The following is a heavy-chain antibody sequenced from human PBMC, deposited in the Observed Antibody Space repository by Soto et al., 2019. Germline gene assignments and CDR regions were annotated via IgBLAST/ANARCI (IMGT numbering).Heavy chain of an antibody. J-gene: IGHJ1*01. D-gene: IGHD3-3*01. Sequence: GGSLRLSCVVSGFTFNTAWMSWVRQALGKGLEWVGRIRSKTDGGTTDYAAPVKGRFTISRDDSKDTLFLQIDSLKIEDTAIYYCTEWNYATFRRWGQGTLVTVSS. CDR1: GFTFNTAW. CDR2: IRSKTDGGTT. V-gene: IGHV3-15*07. CDR3: TEWNYATFRR.